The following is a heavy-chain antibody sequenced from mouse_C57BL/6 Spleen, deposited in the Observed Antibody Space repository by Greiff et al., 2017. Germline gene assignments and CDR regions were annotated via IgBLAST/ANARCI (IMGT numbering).Heavy chain of an antibody. CDR2: IDPSDSYT. CDR1: GYTFTSYW. V-gene: IGHV1-50*01. J-gene: IGHJ2*01. D-gene: IGHD6-2*01. Sequence: QVQLQQPGAELVKPGASVKLSCKASGYTFTSYWMQWVKQRPGQGLEWIGEIDPSDSYTNYNQKFKGKATLTVDTSSRTAYMQLSSLTSEDSAVYHCACHISYCDYWGQGTTHTVSS. CDR3: ACHISYCDY.